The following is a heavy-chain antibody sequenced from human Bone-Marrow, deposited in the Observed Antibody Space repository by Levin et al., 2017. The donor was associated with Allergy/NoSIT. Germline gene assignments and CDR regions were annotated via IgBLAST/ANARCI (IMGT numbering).Heavy chain of an antibody. Sequence: SETLSLTCAVYGGSFSGYYWSWIRQPPGKGLEWIGEINHSGSTNYNPSLKSRVTISVDTSKNQFSLKLSSVTAADTAVYYCARGHLSGVGPLGYWGQGTLVTVSS. CDR1: GGSFSGYY. V-gene: IGHV4-34*01. CDR2: INHSGST. D-gene: IGHD2-8*01. CDR3: ARGHLSGVGPLGY. J-gene: IGHJ4*02.